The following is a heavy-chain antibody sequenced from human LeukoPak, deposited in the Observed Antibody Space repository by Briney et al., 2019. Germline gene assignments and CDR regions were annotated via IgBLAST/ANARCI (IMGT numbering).Heavy chain of an antibody. CDR2: IFYSGST. V-gene: IGHV4-59*01. CDR3: ARKDAYNFFDY. Sequence: SETLSLTRTVSGGSISSYYWSWIRQPPGKGLEWIGDIFYSGSTNYNPSLKSRVTISIDTSKNQFSLKLSSVTAADTAVFFCARKDAYNFFDYWGQGTLVTVSS. D-gene: IGHD5-24*01. CDR1: GGSISSYY. J-gene: IGHJ4*02.